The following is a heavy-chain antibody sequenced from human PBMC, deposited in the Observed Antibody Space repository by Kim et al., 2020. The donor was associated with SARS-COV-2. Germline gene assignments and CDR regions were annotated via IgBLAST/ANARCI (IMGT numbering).Heavy chain of an antibody. CDR3: AKDKRPPIAAPGTGGVDL. CDR1: GFTFSSYD. D-gene: IGHD6-13*01. V-gene: IGHV3-23*01. J-gene: IGHJ2*01. CDR2: ISGSGGST. Sequence: GGSLRLSCAASGFTFSSYDMTWVRQAPGKGLEWVSGISGSGGSTHYAGSVKGRFTISRDNSKSTLYLQMNSLRVEDTAVYYCAKDKRPPIAAPGTGGVDLWGRGTLVTVSS.